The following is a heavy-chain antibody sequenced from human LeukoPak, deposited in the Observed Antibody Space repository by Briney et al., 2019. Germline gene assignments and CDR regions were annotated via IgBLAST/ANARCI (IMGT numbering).Heavy chain of an antibody. J-gene: IGHJ3*02. CDR2: IYYSGST. CDR3: ARNSGYPNDAFDI. Sequence: PSETLSLTCTVSGGSISSYYWSWIRQPPGKGLEWIGYIYYSGSTNYNPSLKSRVTISVDTSKNQFSLKLSSVTAADTAVYYCARNSGYPNDAFDIWGQGTMVTVSS. CDR1: GGSISSYY. D-gene: IGHD3-22*01. V-gene: IGHV4-59*01.